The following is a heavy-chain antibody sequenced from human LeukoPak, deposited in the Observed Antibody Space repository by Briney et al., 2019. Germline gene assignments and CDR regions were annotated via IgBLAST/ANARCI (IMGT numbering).Heavy chain of an antibody. CDR1: GYTFTNYT. J-gene: IGHJ4*02. D-gene: IGHD4/OR15-4a*01. V-gene: IGHV1-3*01. CDR3: ARSRTPYANYYFDD. Sequence: ASVKVSCKASGYTFTNYTMHWVRQAPGQRLEWMGWINSGDTNTKYSQKFQGRVTITRDTSASTAYMELSSLRSDDTAVYYCARSRTPYANYYFDDWGQGTLVTVSS. CDR2: INSGDTNT.